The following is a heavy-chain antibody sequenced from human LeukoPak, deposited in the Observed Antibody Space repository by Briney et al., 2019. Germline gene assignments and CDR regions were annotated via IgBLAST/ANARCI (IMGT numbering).Heavy chain of an antibody. CDR1: GGTFSSYA. V-gene: IGHV1-69*01. D-gene: IGHD6-13*01. CDR2: IIPIFGTA. CDR3: ARDRGIAAAGKDFDY. J-gene: IGHJ4*02. Sequence: SVKVSRKASGGTFSSYAISWVRQAPGQGLEWMGGIIPIFGTANYAQKFQGRVTITADESTSTAYMELSSLRSEDTAVYYCARDRGIAAAGKDFDYWGQGTLVTVSS.